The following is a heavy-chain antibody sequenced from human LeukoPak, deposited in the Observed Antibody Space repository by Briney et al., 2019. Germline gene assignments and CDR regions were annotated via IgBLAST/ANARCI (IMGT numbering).Heavy chain of an antibody. CDR3: ARQRCLGSSCHFDY. CDR1: GGSISSSSDY. CDR2: FYYSGNT. D-gene: IGHD6-13*01. Sequence: SETLSLTCTVSGGSISSSSDYWAWIRQPPGKGLEWIGSFYYSGNTYYNPSLKSRVTISVDTSKNQFSLKLSSVTAADTAVYYCARQRCLGSSCHFDYWGQGTLVTVSS. J-gene: IGHJ4*02. V-gene: IGHV4-39*01.